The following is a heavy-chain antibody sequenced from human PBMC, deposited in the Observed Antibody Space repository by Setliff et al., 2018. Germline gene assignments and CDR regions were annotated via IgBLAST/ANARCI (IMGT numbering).Heavy chain of an antibody. J-gene: IGHJ5*02. D-gene: IGHD3-22*01. Sequence: SETLSLTCTVSGDSISSRTHYWSWIRQPAGKGLEWIGQVYTSWSTNYNPSLKSRVTISLDTSKNQFSLNLSSLTAADTAVYYCARAHTWSLPNDNSGYPGWFDPWGQGTLVTVSS. CDR1: GDSISSRTHY. CDR2: VYTSWST. V-gene: IGHV4-61*09. CDR3: ARAHTWSLPNDNSGYPGWFDP.